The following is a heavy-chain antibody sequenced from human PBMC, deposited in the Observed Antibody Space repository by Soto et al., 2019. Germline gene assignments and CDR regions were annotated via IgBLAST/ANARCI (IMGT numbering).Heavy chain of an antibody. D-gene: IGHD3-3*01. CDR2: ISYDGSNK. Sequence: QVQLVESGGGVVQPGRSLRLSCAASGFTFSSYAMHWVRQAPGKGLEWVAVISYDGSNKYYADSVKGRFTISRDNSKNTVYLKMNRLRAEEPAVYYCARGHGNYDFWSGYHTTYGMGVWGQGPTVTVSS. CDR3: ARGHGNYDFWSGYHTTYGMGV. V-gene: IGHV3-30-3*01. J-gene: IGHJ6*02. CDR1: GFTFSSYA.